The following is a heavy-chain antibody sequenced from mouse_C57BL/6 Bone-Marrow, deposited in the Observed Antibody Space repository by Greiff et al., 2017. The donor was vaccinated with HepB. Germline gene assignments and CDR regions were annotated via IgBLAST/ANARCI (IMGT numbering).Heavy chain of an antibody. V-gene: IGHV1-63*01. Sequence: VQLKESGAELVRPGTSVKMSCKASGYTFTNYWIGWAKQRPGHGLEWIGDIYPGGGYTNYNEKFKGKATLTADKSSSTAYMQFSSLTSEDSAIYYCARAHDGDSAWFAYWGQGTLVTVSA. CDR3: ARAHDGDSAWFAY. CDR2: IYPGGGYT. CDR1: GYTFTNYW. D-gene: IGHD2-3*01. J-gene: IGHJ3*01.